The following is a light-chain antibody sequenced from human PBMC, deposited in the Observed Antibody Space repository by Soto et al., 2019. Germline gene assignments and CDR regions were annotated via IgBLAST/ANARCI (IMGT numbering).Light chain of an antibody. J-gene: IGKJ4*01. CDR1: QNINDN. V-gene: IGKV3-15*01. Sequence: EVVLTQSPATLSVSPGERATLSCRASQNINDNLAWYQQKNGQAPRLVIPGTSIRSTNFPASFSGSGSETDFTLTIDSLQSEDFGMYYCQQYNEWPLTFGGWTKVEIK. CDR3: QQYNEWPLT. CDR2: GTS.